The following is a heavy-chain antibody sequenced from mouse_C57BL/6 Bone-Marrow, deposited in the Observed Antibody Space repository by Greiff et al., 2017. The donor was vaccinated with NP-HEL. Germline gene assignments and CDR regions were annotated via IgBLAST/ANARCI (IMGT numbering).Heavy chain of an antibody. CDR2: IFPGSGST. J-gene: IGHJ2*01. CDR3: ARSIYYGYDGDY. CDR1: GYTFTDYY. D-gene: IGHD2-2*01. V-gene: IGHV1-75*01. Sequence: VQRVESGPELVKPGASVKISCKASGYTFTDYYINWVKQRPGQGLEWIGWIFPGSGSTYYNEKFKGKATLTVDKSSSTAYMLLSSLTSEDSAVYFCARSIYYGYDGDYWGQGTTLTVSS.